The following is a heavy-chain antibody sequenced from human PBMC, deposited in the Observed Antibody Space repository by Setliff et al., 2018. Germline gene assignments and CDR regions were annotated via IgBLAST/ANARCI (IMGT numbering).Heavy chain of an antibody. Sequence: SETLSLTCSVSGASINSINSYWGWIRQPPGKGLEWIGTIYYSGNIRYNPSLKSRVTMAVDTPKNQFSLNLNSVTAADTAVYYCARRKGVATDAFDIWGQGTMGTVS. CDR3: ARRKGVATDAFDI. V-gene: IGHV4-39*01. D-gene: IGHD2-15*01. CDR1: GASINSINSY. J-gene: IGHJ3*02. CDR2: IYYSGNI.